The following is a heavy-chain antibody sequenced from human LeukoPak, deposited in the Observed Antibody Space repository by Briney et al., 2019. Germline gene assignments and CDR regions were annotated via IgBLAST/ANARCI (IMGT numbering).Heavy chain of an antibody. V-gene: IGHV3-30-3*01. CDR2: ISYDGSNK. J-gene: IGHJ5*02. Sequence: ESGGSLRLSCAASGFTFSSYAMHWVRQAPGKGLEWVAVISYDGSNKYYADSVRGRFTISRDNSKNTLYLQMNSLRAEDTAVYYCASSVLRFTNWFDPWGQGTQVTVSS. CDR3: ASSVLRFTNWFDP. D-gene: IGHD3-3*01. CDR1: GFTFSSYA.